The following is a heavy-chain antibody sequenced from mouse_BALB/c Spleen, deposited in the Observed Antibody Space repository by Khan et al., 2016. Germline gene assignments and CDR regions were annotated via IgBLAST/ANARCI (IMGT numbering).Heavy chain of an antibody. Sequence: QVQLQQSGAELMKPGASVKISCKATGYTFSNNWIEWVKQRPGHGLEWIGEILPGSGHTNCNENFKGKATFTAETSSNTAYMQLNSLTSEDSAVYYCANNSDRYWFASWGQGTLVTVSA. J-gene: IGHJ3*01. D-gene: IGHD2-14*01. CDR2: ILPGSGHT. V-gene: IGHV1-9*01. CDR1: GYTFSNNW. CDR3: ANNSDRYWFAS.